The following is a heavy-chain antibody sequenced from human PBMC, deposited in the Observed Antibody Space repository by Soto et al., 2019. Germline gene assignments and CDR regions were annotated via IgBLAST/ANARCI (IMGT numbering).Heavy chain of an antibody. CDR3: ARDQPYYYDSSGYSPYYYYGMDV. D-gene: IGHD3-22*01. Sequence: ASVKVSFKASGYTFTSYYMHWVRQAPGQGLEWMGIINPSGGSTSYAQKFQGRVTMTRDTSTSTVYMELSSLRSEDTAVYYCARDQPYYYDSSGYSPYYYYGMDVWGQGTTVTVSS. CDR1: GYTFTSYY. CDR2: INPSGGST. J-gene: IGHJ6*02. V-gene: IGHV1-46*01.